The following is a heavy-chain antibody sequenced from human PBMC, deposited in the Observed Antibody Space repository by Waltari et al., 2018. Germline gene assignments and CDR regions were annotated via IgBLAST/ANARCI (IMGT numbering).Heavy chain of an antibody. V-gene: IGHV4-4*02. Sequence: QVQLQESGPGLVKPSGTLSLTCAVSGGSIRSSNWWSWVRQPPGKGLEWIGEIYHSGSTNYNPSLKSRVTISVDKSKNQFSLKLSSVTAADTAVYYCARFNYDILTGYYSHDAFDIWGQGTMVTVSS. J-gene: IGHJ3*02. CDR1: GGSIRSSNW. D-gene: IGHD3-9*01. CDR2: IYHSGST. CDR3: ARFNYDILTGYYSHDAFDI.